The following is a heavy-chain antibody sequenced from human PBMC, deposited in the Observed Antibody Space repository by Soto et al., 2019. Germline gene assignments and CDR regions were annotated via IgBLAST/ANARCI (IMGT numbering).Heavy chain of an antibody. CDR1: GFTFSSYL. D-gene: IGHD6-13*01. V-gene: IGHV3-7*01. Sequence: ESGGGLVQPGESLRLSCAASGFTFSSYLMTWVRQAPGKGLEWVANIKQDGSEKNYVDSVKGRFTISRDNAKNSLYLQLNSLIAEDTAVYHCARGRITAAWGWFDPWGQGTLVTVSS. CDR3: ARGRITAAWGWFDP. J-gene: IGHJ5*02. CDR2: IKQDGSEK.